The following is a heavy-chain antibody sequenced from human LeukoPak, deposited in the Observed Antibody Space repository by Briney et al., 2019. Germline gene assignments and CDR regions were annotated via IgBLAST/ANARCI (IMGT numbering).Heavy chain of an antibody. J-gene: IGHJ5*02. D-gene: IGHD2-2*01. CDR1: GLNFSSYA. CDR3: AKDYFVSVSRRGNWFDP. CDR2: ISGSGGST. V-gene: IGHV3-23*01. Sequence: GGSLRLSCAASGLNFSSYAMSWVRQAPGKGLEWVSGISGSGGSTDYADSVKGRFTISRDNSKNTLHLQMNSLRVEDTAVYYCAKDYFVSVSRRGNWFDPWGQGTLVTVSS.